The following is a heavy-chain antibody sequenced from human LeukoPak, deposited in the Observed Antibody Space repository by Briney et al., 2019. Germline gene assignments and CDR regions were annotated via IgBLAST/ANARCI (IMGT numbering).Heavy chain of an antibody. Sequence: GGSLRLSCAASGFTVSSNYMSWVRQAPGKGLEWVSVIYSGGGTYYADSVKGRFTISRDNSKNTLYLQMNSLRAEDTAVYYCARDFGRSPESSYWGQGTLVTVSS. CDR3: ARDFGRSPESSY. CDR2: IYSGGGT. J-gene: IGHJ4*02. D-gene: IGHD2-2*01. V-gene: IGHV3-53*01. CDR1: GFTVSSNY.